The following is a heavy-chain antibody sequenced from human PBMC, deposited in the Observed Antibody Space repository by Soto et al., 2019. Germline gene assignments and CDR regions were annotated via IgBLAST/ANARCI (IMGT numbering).Heavy chain of an antibody. V-gene: IGHV1-46*01. J-gene: IGHJ6*02. CDR2: IHPIVGST. CDR1: GYTFTNYY. CDR3: VREWLLLNDRPDQYYGLDV. Sequence: QVQLVQSGAEVKKPGASVKVSCRASGYTFTNYYMHWVRQAPGQGLEWMGIIHPIVGSTSYAKKFKGRVTLTRDTSTSTVYMELTSLRSDDTALYYWVREWLLLNDRPDQYYGLDVWGQGTKVIVSS. D-gene: IGHD5-12*01.